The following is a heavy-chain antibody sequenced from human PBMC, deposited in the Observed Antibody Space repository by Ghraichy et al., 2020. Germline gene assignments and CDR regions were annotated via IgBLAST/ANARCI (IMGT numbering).Heavy chain of an antibody. CDR2: INPNSGGT. D-gene: IGHD3-10*01. V-gene: IGHV1-2*02. CDR1: GYTFTGYY. J-gene: IGHJ5*02. CDR3: ARGPYYGSGSYYSWFDP. Sequence: ASVKVSCKASGYTFTGYYMHWVRQAPGQGLEWMGWINPNSGGTNYAQKFQGRVTMTRDTSISTAYMELSRLRSDDTAVYYCARGPYYGSGSYYSWFDPWGQGTLVTVSS.